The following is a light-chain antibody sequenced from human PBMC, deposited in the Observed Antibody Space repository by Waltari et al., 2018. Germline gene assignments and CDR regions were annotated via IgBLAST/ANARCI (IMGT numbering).Light chain of an antibody. Sequence: DIQMTQSPSTPSSSVGDIVTIPCRASQSVASWVAWYQQKPGKAPKLLIYKASTLESGVPSRFSGRGSGTEFTLSITSLQPDDFATYYCQQYNNNSPFAFGPGTRVDIK. CDR3: QQYNNNSPFA. CDR2: KAS. V-gene: IGKV1-5*03. CDR1: QSVASW. J-gene: IGKJ3*01.